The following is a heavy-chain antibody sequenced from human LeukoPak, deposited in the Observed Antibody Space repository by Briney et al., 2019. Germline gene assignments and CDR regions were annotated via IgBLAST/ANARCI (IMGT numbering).Heavy chain of an antibody. J-gene: IGHJ4*02. CDR2: INPNSGGT. D-gene: IGHD3-22*01. Sequence: ASVKVSCKASGYTFTSYGISWVRQAPGQGLEWMGRINPNSGGTNYAQKFQGRVTMTRDTSISTAYMELSRLRSDDTAVYYCARDFRRGGWYYDSSGYVDYWGQGTLVTVSS. CDR3: ARDFRRGGWYYDSSGYVDY. V-gene: IGHV1-2*06. CDR1: GYTFTSYG.